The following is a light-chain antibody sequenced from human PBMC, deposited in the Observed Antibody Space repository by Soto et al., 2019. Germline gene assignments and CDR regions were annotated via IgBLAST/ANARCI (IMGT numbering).Light chain of an antibody. CDR2: GAS. J-gene: IGKJ4*01. CDR3: QQLSSYTLT. Sequence: ELVLTQSPGTPSLSPGERATLSCRASQTVRNKNLAWYQQKPGQAPRPLIYGASSRATGIPDRFSGVGSGTDFTLTISRLENEDFAVYYGQQLSSYTLTFGGGTKVDIK. V-gene: IGKV3-20*01. CDR1: QTVRNKN.